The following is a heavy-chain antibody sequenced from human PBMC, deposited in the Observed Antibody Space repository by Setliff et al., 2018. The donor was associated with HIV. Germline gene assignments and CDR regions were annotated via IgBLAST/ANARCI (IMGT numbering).Heavy chain of an antibody. CDR3: VRLTADRTNYYYYMDV. CDR1: GYTLTELS. CDR2: IDSINGNR. J-gene: IGHJ6*03. D-gene: IGHD2-8*01. Sequence: ASVKVSCKVSGYTLTELSIHWVRQAPGKGLEWMGWIDSINGNRNFAQKFRGRVTMTTDISTNTAYMEVRSLSFDDTAVYYCVRLTADRTNYYYYMDVWGKGTTVTVSS. V-gene: IGHV1-24*01.